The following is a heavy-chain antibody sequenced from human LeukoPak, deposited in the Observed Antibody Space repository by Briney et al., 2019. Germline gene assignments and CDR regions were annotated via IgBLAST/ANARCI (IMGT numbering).Heavy chain of an antibody. Sequence: PSETLSLTCAVYGGSFSGYYWSWIRQPPGKGLEWIGEINHSGSINYNPSLESRVTISVDTSKNQFSLNLGSVTAADMAVYYCARVDSSGIDYWGQGTLVTVSS. CDR2: INHSGSI. J-gene: IGHJ4*02. D-gene: IGHD3-22*01. CDR1: GGSFSGYY. CDR3: ARVDSSGIDY. V-gene: IGHV4-34*01.